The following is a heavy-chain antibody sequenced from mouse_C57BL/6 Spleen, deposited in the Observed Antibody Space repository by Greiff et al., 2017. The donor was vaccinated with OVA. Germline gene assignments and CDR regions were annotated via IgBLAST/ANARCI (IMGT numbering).Heavy chain of an antibody. D-gene: IGHD2-12*01. J-gene: IGHJ1*03. Sequence: QVHVKQPGAELVMPGASVKLSCKASGYTFTSYWMHWVKQRPGQGLEWIGEIDPSDSYTNYNQKFKGKSTLTVDKSSSTAYMQLSSLTSEDSAVYYCARRGYSYWYFDVWGTGTTVTVSS. CDR3: ARRGYSYWYFDV. V-gene: IGHV1-69*01. CDR1: GYTFTSYW. CDR2: IDPSDSYT.